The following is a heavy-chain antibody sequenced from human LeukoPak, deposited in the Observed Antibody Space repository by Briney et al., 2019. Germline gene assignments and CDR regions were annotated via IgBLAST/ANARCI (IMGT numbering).Heavy chain of an antibody. CDR1: GYTFTGYY. D-gene: IGHD6-6*01. CDR3: ATLEYSSSGGMDV. V-gene: IGHV1-2*02. Sequence: ASVKVSCKASGYTFTGYYMHWVRQAPGQGLGWMGWINPNSGGTNYAQKFQGRVTMTRDTSISTAYMELSRLRSDDTAVYYCATLEYSSSGGMDVWGQGTTVTVSS. CDR2: INPNSGGT. J-gene: IGHJ6*02.